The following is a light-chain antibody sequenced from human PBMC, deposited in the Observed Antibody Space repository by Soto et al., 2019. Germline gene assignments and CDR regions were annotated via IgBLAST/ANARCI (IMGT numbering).Light chain of an antibody. CDR3: VQTLQTPFT. V-gene: IGKV2-28*01. CDR1: QSLLQSNGYNY. J-gene: IGKJ3*01. CDR2: LGS. Sequence: DIVMTQSPLFLAVSPGEPASISCRSSQSLLQSNGYNYLDWYLQKPGQSPQLLIYLGSSRASGVPDRFSGSGSGTEFTLKLSRVEAEDVGVYYCVQTLQTPFTFGPGTKVDIK.